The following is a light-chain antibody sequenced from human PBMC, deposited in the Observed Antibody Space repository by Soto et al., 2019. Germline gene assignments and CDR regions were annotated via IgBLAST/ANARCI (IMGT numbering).Light chain of an antibody. V-gene: IGLV4-69*01. CDR3: QTWGSGIVV. CDR1: SGHSNYA. J-gene: IGLJ2*01. CDR2: LNSDGSH. Sequence: QPVLTQSPSASASLGASVKLTGTLSSGHSNYAIAWHQQQSEKGPRYLMKLNSDGSHNKGDGIPDRFSGSSSGAERYLTISSLQSEDEADYYCQTWGSGIVVFGGGTKLTVL.